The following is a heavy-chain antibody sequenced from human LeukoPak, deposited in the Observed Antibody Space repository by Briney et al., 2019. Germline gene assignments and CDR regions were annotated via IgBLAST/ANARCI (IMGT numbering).Heavy chain of an antibody. V-gene: IGHV4-4*07. CDR3: ARRTGMTLAGWLRVVDL. J-gene: IGHJ5*02. CDR1: GGSISSYY. Sequence: PSETLSLTCTVSGGSISSYYWSWIRQPAGKGLEWIGRIYTSGSTNYNPSLKSRVTMSVDTSKNQFSLKLSSVTAADTAVYYCARRTGMTLAGWLRVVDLWGQGTLVTVSS. CDR2: IYTSGST. D-gene: IGHD3-22*01.